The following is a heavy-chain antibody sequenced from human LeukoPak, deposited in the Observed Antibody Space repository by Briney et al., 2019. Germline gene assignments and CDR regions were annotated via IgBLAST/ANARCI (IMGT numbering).Heavy chain of an antibody. CDR2: LNPNSGGT. J-gene: IGHJ5*02. V-gene: IGHV1-2*02. Sequence: ASVTVSCKASGYTFTDYYMHWVRQAPGQGLEWMGWLNPNSGGTNYAQKFQGRVTMTRDTSISTAYMELSSLTSDDTAVYYCARTAGGGNAGDWFDPWGQGTLVTVSS. CDR3: ARTAGGGNAGDWFDP. D-gene: IGHD4-23*01. CDR1: GYTFTDYY.